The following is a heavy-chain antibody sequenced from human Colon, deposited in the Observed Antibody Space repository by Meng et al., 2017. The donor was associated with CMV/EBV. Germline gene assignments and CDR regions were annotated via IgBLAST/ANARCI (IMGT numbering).Heavy chain of an antibody. CDR3: VRGFYNRAHYLEH. V-gene: IGHV3-48*03. J-gene: IGHJ4*02. CDR1: GFIFSAYE. Sequence: GGSLRLSCKASGFIFSAYEMNWVRQAPGKGLEWLAYIATTNHTRYKADSATGRFTISRDNAKSSLFLQLDSLRAEDTAVYYCVRGFYNRAHYLEHWGKGTPVTVPQ. CDR2: IATTNHTR. D-gene: IGHD3-10*01.